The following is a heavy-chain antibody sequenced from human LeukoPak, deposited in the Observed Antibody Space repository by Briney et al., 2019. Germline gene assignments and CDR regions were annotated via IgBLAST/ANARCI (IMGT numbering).Heavy chain of an antibody. J-gene: IGHJ6*03. CDR3: ARGDWGSPDYYYMDV. V-gene: IGHV4-34*01. CDR2: ISQNGDS. D-gene: IGHD7-27*01. Sequence: PSETLSLTCGVSGGSLSFYYWSWIRQSPGKGLEWIAEISQNGDSNYNMSLKSRVTISLDKSKNQVSLKQSSVTAADTAVYYCARGDWGSPDYYYMDVWGKGTTVTISS. CDR1: GGSLSFYY.